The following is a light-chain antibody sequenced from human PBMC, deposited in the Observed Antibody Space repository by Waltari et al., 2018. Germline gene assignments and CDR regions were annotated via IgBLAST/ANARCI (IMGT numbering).Light chain of an antibody. CDR3: SSYSTTSAVV. CDR1: SSDVGGDKY. Sequence: QSALTQPASVSGSPGQSISVSCKGTSSDVGGDKYVSWYQHHPGKSPILLIYDVAKRPSGVSCRFSGSKTGNTASLTISGLRAEDEALYYCSSYSTTSAVVFGGGTKMTVL. CDR2: DVA. V-gene: IGLV2-14*03. J-gene: IGLJ2*01.